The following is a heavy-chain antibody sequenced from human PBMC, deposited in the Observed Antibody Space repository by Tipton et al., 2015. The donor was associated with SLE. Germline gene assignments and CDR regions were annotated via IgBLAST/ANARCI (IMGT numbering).Heavy chain of an antibody. CDR2: ISYSGKT. V-gene: IGHV4-59*11. CDR3: ARVGSEITGTTRFDY. CDR1: GGSISSHY. J-gene: IGHJ4*01. Sequence: TLSLTCTVSGGSISSHYWRWIRQPPGKGLEWMGYISYSGKTNSPPSLKSRLTIAVYTSQNQFSLNLSSVTAADTAVYYCARVGSEITGTTRFDYWGHGTLVTVSS. D-gene: IGHD1-14*01.